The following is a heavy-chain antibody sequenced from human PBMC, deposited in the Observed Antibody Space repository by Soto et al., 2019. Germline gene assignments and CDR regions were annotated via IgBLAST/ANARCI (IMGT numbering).Heavy chain of an antibody. Sequence: ASVKVSYKASGSTFSSYRIIWVRQAPGQGLERVGGIVPSYRTADYAQKFQGSVTITADGSARTAYMEMRSLKSQDTAVYYCARDSGAKLSSSWGQGTLVTVSS. CDR1: GSTFSSYR. D-gene: IGHD6-13*01. V-gene: IGHV1-69*13. J-gene: IGHJ4*02. CDR2: IVPSYRTA. CDR3: ARDSGAKLSSS.